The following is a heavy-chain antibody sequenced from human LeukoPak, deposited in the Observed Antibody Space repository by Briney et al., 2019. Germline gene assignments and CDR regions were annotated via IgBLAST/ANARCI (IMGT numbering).Heavy chain of an antibody. J-gene: IGHJ1*01. CDR2: INTYNGNT. D-gene: IGHD6-19*01. CDR1: GSTVTSYG. CDR3: ARVPQWLEYFQH. Sequence: ASGKVSCKASGSTVTSYGINWVRQSPGQGREWMGWINTYNGNTNYTQKFQGRVTMTTDTSTSTAYMELRSLRSDDTAVYYCARVPQWLEYFQHWGQGTLVTVSS. V-gene: IGHV1-18*01.